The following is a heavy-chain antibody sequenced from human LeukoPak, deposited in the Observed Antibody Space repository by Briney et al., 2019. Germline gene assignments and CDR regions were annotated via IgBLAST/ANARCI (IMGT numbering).Heavy chain of an antibody. D-gene: IGHD5-12*01. Sequence: SEPLSLTCAVYGGSFSGYYLSWIRQPPGKGLDWIWEINHSGSTNYNPSLKSRVTISVYISKNQFSVMLSSVTAADTAVYYCARGLVHGYAAAFYYFYYGMDVWGQGTTVTVSS. CDR1: GGSFSGYY. J-gene: IGHJ6*01. CDR3: ARGLVHGYAAAFYYFYYGMDV. CDR2: INHSGST. V-gene: IGHV4-34*01.